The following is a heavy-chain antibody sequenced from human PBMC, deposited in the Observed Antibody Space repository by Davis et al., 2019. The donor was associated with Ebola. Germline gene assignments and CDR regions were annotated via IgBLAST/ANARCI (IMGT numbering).Heavy chain of an antibody. CDR1: GFTFCSYS. Sequence: GESLKISCAASGFTFCSYSMNWVRQAPGKGLEWVSSISSSSSYIYYADSVKGRFTISRDNAKNSLYLQMNSLRAEDTAVYYCARCLAVAGHFDYWGQGTLVTVSS. CDR2: ISSSSSYI. V-gene: IGHV3-21*01. D-gene: IGHD6-19*01. J-gene: IGHJ4*02. CDR3: ARCLAVAGHFDY.